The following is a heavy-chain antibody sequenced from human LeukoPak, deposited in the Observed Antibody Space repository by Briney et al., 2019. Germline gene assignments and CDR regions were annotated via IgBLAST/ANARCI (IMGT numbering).Heavy chain of an antibody. V-gene: IGHV1-58*02. Sequence: GTSVKVSCKASGFTFTSSAMQWVRQARGQSLEWIGWIVVGSGNTSYAQKFQERVTITRDMSTSTAYMELSSLRSEDTAVYYCAADPSAYYYDSSGAFDIWGQGTMVTVSS. CDR3: AADPSAYYYDSSGAFDI. CDR2: IVVGSGNT. D-gene: IGHD3-22*01. CDR1: GFTFTSSA. J-gene: IGHJ3*02.